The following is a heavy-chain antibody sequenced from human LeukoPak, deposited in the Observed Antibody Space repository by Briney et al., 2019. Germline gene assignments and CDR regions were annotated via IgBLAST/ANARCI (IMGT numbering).Heavy chain of an antibody. Sequence: PSETLSLTCTVSGGSISSSSYHWGWLPQPPGKGLEGFGRIYYSESTYYNPPLKSRVTISVDTSKYQFSLKLSTVTAADTAVYYCAREAGRAYYYYYYYMDVWGKGTTVTVSS. CDR1: GGSISSSSYH. J-gene: IGHJ6*03. CDR3: AREAGRAYYYYYYYMDV. V-gene: IGHV4-39*07. D-gene: IGHD6-19*01. CDR2: IYYSEST.